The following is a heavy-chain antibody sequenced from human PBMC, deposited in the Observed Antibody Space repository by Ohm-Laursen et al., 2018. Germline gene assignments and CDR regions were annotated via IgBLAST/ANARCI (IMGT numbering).Heavy chain of an antibody. CDR1: NGSISSYY. V-gene: IGHV4-39*01. Sequence: SDTLSLTCSVSNGSISSYYWGWIRQPPGGGLEWIGSVYYSGSTYYNPSLKSRVTISVDTSKNQFSLNLRSVTAADTAVYFCARRSTGSYDHFDHWGQGILVTVSS. J-gene: IGHJ4*02. D-gene: IGHD3-22*01. CDR3: ARRSTGSYDHFDH. CDR2: VYYSGST.